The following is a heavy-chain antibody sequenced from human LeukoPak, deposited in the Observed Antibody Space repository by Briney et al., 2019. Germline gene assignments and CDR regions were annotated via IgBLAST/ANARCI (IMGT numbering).Heavy chain of an antibody. CDR1: GFTVSSNY. CDR3: AKGVGSVTTYYFDY. J-gene: IGHJ4*02. Sequence: PGGSLRLSCAASGFTVSSNYMSWVRQAPGKGLEWVSGISGSGDYTFYADSVKGRFTISRDNSKNTLYLQMNSLRAEDTALYYCAKGVGSVTTYYFDYWGQGTLVTVSS. D-gene: IGHD4-17*01. V-gene: IGHV3-23*01. CDR2: ISGSGDYT.